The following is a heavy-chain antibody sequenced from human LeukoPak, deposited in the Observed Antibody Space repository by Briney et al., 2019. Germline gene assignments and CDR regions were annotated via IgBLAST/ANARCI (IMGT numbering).Heavy chain of an antibody. V-gene: IGHV4-34*01. CDR3: ARGSPFGNPHV. Sequence: PSETLSLTCAVYGGSFSGYYWSWIRQPPGKGLEWIGEINHSGSTNYNPSLKSRVNISVDTSKNQFSLKLSSVTAADTAVYYCARGSPFGNPHVWGQGTMVTVSS. J-gene: IGHJ3*01. CDR2: INHSGST. CDR1: GGSFSGYY. D-gene: IGHD3-10*01.